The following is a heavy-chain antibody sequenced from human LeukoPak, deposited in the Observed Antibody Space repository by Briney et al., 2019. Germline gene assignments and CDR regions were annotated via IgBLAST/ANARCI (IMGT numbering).Heavy chain of an antibody. V-gene: IGHV3-48*03. J-gene: IGHJ6*04. CDR3: AELGSTMIGGV. D-gene: IGHD3-10*02. CDR2: ISSSGSTI. CDR1: GFTFSSYE. Sequence: PGGSLRLSCAASGFTFSSYEMDWVRPAPGEGLEWVSYISSSGSTIYYADSVKGRFTISRANAKHPLYLQMNSLRAEDTAVYYCAELGSTMIGGVWGKGTTVTISS.